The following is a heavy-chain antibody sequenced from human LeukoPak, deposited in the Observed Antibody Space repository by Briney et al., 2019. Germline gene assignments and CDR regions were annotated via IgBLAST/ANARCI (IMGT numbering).Heavy chain of an antibody. CDR3: ARETAMDENFDY. CDR1: GGSISSSSDY. J-gene: IGHJ4*02. D-gene: IGHD2-2*01. CDR2: IYYSGNT. Sequence: SETLSLTCTVSGGSISSSSDYWGWIRQPPEKGLEWIGSIYYSGNTYYNPSLKSRVTISIDTSKNQFSLKLSSVTAADTAVYYCARETAMDENFDYWGQGTLVTVSS. V-gene: IGHV4-39*02.